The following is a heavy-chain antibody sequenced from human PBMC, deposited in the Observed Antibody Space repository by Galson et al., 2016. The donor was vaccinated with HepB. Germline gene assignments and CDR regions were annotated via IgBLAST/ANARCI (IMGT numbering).Heavy chain of an antibody. CDR3: AGGSRELLFGSWFDP. V-gene: IGHV3-11*06. J-gene: IGHJ5*02. D-gene: IGHD1-26*01. CDR1: GFTFSDFY. Sequence: SLRLSCAASGFTFSDFYMSWIRQSPGKGLEWVSFISRYSSYALYADSVKGRFTISRDDARHPLYLQMDSLRAEDTAVYYCAGGSRELLFGSWFDPWAQGTLVTVSS. CDR2: ISRYSSYA.